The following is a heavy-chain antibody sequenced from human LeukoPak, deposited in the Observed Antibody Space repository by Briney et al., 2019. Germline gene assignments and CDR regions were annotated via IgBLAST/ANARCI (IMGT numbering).Heavy chain of an antibody. V-gene: IGHV3-11*05. J-gene: IGHJ4*02. D-gene: IGHD1-26*01. CDR2: ISSSSSYT. CDR1: GFTFSDYY. CDR3: ARAESGSFDY. Sequence: PGGSLRLSCAASGFTFSDYYMSWIRQAPGKGLEWVSYISSSSSYTNYADSVKGRFTISRDNAKNSLYLQMNSLRAEDTAVYYRARAESGSFDYWGQGTLVTVSS.